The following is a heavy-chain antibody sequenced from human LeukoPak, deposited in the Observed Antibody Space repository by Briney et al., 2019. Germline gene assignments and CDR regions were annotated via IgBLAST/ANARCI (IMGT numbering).Heavy chain of an antibody. D-gene: IGHD6-6*01. CDR1: GFTFSSYA. CDR3: AREGPEGAHEYSSSNDY. Sequence: GGSLRLSCAASGFTFSSYAMHWVRQAPGKGLEWVAVISYDGSNKYYADSVKGRFTISRDNSKNTLYLQMNSLRAEDTAVYYCAREGPEGAHEYSSSNDYWGQGTLVTVSS. V-gene: IGHV3-30-3*01. CDR2: ISYDGSNK. J-gene: IGHJ4*02.